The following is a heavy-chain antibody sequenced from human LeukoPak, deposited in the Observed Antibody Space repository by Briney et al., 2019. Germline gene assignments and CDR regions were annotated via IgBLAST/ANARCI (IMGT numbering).Heavy chain of an antibody. Sequence: GGSLRLSCAASGFTFSSYAMTWVRQAPGKGLEWVSGISGSGGSTFYPDSVRGRFTISRDNSKNTLSLQMNSLRAEDTAVYYCAKEHYGSGMTTFDYWGQGTLVTVSS. CDR3: AKEHYGSGMTTFDY. V-gene: IGHV3-23*01. J-gene: IGHJ4*02. CDR1: GFTFSSYA. CDR2: ISGSGGST. D-gene: IGHD3-10*01.